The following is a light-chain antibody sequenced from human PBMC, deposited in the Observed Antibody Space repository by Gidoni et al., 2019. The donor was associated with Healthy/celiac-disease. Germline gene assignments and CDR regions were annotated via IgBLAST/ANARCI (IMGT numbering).Light chain of an antibody. Sequence: DIHMTQSPSSLSASVGDRVTITCRASQSISSYLNWYQQKPGKAPKLLIYAASSLQSGVPSRFSGSGSWTDFTLTISSLQPEDFATYYCQQSYSKPRTFGGGTKVEIK. CDR1: QSISSY. CDR3: QQSYSKPRT. CDR2: AAS. V-gene: IGKV1-39*01. J-gene: IGKJ4*02.